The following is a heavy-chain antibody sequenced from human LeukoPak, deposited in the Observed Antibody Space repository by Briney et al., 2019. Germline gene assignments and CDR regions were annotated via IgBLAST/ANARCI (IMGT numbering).Heavy chain of an antibody. V-gene: IGHV4-4*07. CDR3: ARDRAGDSYGILTPPLHYYYYGMDV. D-gene: IGHD5-18*01. CDR2: IYTSGST. Sequence: SETLSLTCTVSGGSISSYYWSWIRQPAGKGLEWIGRIYTSGSTNYNPSLKSRVTMSVDTSKNQFSLKLSSVTAADTAVYYCARDRAGDSYGILTPPLHYYYYGMDVWGQGTTVTVSS. J-gene: IGHJ6*02. CDR1: GGSISSYY.